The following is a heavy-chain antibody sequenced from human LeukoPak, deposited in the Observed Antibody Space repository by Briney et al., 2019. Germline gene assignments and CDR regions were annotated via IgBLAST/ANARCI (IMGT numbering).Heavy chain of an antibody. CDR3: ARVGGMTTVNNAAFGI. J-gene: IGHJ3*02. CDR2: MYHYGGT. CDR1: GGSINSDY. V-gene: IGHV4-59*01. Sequence: SETLSLTCSVSGGSINSDYWTWIRQPPGKGLEWIGYMYHYGGTNYNPSLKSRVTISIDKPKKQFSLKLISVTAADTAIYYCARVGGMTTVNNAAFGIWGQGTMVTVSS. D-gene: IGHD4-11*01.